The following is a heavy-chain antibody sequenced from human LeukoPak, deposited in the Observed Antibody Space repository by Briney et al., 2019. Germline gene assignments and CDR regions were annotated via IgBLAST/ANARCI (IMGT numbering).Heavy chain of an antibody. D-gene: IGHD7-27*01. J-gene: IGHJ4*02. CDR2: IGTRGDGI. CDR1: DFTFSSYT. V-gene: IGHV3-23*01. Sequence: GGSLILSCVASDFTFSSYTMIWVRQAPGKALEWVSVIGTRGDGIHYADSVKGRFTISRDDSKNTLYLQMNSLRAEDTAVYYCARDPNWGSGYWGQGTLVTVSS. CDR3: ARDPNWGSGY.